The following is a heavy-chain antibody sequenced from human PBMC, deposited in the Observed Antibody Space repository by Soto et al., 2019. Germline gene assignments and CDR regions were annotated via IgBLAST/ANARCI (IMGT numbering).Heavy chain of an antibody. CDR1: GYKFINYA. J-gene: IGHJ4*02. CDR2: ISAYSGNK. V-gene: IGHV1-18*01. Sequence: QFQLVQSGTEVKKPGASVKVSCKTSGYKFINYAISWARQTPGQGLEWMGWISAYSGNKKYAQKFQDRVTMTTDTSTSTAYMELRRLRSDDTAIYYCARVYVATVTTGGDYWGQGTLVTVSS. D-gene: IGHD4-17*01. CDR3: ARVYVATVTTGGDY.